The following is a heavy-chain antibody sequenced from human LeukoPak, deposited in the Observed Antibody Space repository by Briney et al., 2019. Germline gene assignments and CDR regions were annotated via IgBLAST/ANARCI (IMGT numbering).Heavy chain of an antibody. CDR2: IYYSGNT. CDR1: GVSISSSNSY. CDR3: ARRLRYFDSNQNWFDP. D-gene: IGHD3-9*01. Sequence: SETLSLTCTVSGVSISSSNSYWGWIRQPPGKGLEWIGSIYYSGNTYYNASLKSQVSISIDTSKNQFSLKLSSVTAADTAVYYCARRLRYFDSNQNWFDPWGQGTLVTVSS. V-gene: IGHV4-39*07. J-gene: IGHJ5*02.